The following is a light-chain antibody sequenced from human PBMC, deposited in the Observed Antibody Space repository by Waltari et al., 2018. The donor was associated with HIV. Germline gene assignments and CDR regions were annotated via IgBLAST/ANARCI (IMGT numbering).Light chain of an antibody. CDR1: PSISSY. CDR3: QQSYTTPRT. J-gene: IGKJ1*01. V-gene: IGKV1-39*01. CDR2: AAS. Sequence: DIQMTQSPSSLSASVGDRVTITCRASPSISSYLNWYQQKPGKAPKVLIYAASSLQSGVPSRFSGSGSVTDFTLSITSLEPEDFATYYCQQSYTTPRTVGQGTKVEIK.